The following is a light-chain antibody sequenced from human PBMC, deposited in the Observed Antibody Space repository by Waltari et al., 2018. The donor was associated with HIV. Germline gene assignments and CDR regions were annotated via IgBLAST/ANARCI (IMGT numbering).Light chain of an antibody. CDR3: QLRSSWPLT. J-gene: IGKJ4*01. CDR1: LSASNR. V-gene: IGKV3-11*01. Sequence: NVLTQSPATLSLSPGERATLSCKARLSASNRLAWYQQKPGQAPRLLIYDAANRATDIPARFSGSGSGTDFTLTISNLEPEDFAVYYCQLRSSWPLTFGGGTKVEMK. CDR2: DAA.